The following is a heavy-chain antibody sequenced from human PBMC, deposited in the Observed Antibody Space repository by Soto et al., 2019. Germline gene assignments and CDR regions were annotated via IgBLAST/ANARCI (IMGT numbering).Heavy chain of an antibody. J-gene: IGHJ2*01. CDR1: GFSLSTSGVG. Sequence: QITLKESGPPLVKPTQTLTLTCTFSGFSLSTSGVGVGWIRQPPGKALEWLALIYWDDDKRYSPSLKSRLTITKDTSNTQVVLTMTNMDPVDTATYYWPPLTYYFDSSAYYWYFDLWGRGTLVTVSS. V-gene: IGHV2-5*02. D-gene: IGHD3-22*01. CDR3: PPLTYYFDSSAYYWYFDL. CDR2: IYWDDDK.